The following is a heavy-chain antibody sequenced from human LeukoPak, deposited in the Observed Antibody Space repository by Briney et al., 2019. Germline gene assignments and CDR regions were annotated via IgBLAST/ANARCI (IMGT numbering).Heavy chain of an antibody. CDR3: ARAAPLLWFGELLPDLIFDY. V-gene: IGHV1-69*01. Sequence: SVKVCCRAAGGGFSVYAIIWVRRAAGQGREWMGGITPIFGTANYAQKFQGRVTITADESTSTAYMELSSLRSEDTAVYYCARAAPLLWFGELLPDLIFDYWGQGTLVTVSS. CDR2: ITPIFGTA. D-gene: IGHD3-10*01. J-gene: IGHJ4*02. CDR1: GGGFSVYA.